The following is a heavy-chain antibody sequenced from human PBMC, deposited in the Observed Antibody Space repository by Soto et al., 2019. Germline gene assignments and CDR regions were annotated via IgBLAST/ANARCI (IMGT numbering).Heavy chain of an antibody. V-gene: IGHV1-69*01. J-gene: IGHJ4*02. D-gene: IGHD2-21*02. Sequence: QVQLVQSGAEVKKPGSSVKVSCKASGGTFSSYAISWVRQAPGQGLEWMGGIIPIFGTANYAQKFQGRVKITADESTSTAYMELSSLRSEDTAVYYCARDRTVVTPSCCYFDYWGQGTLVTVSS. CDR2: IIPIFGTA. CDR1: GGTFSSYA. CDR3: ARDRTVVTPSCCYFDY.